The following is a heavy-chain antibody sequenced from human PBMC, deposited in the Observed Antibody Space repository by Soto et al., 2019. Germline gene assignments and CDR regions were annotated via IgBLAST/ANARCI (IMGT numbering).Heavy chain of an antibody. CDR1: GFTFSSYA. V-gene: IGHV3-23*01. Sequence: PGGSLRLSCAASGFTFSSYAMSWVRQAPGKGLEWVSAISSSGGSTYYADSVKGRFTISRANAKNTLYLQMNSLRAEDTPVYYCRAHYDFWSGYTLIGSFDIWGQGTMVTVSS. J-gene: IGHJ3*02. D-gene: IGHD3-3*01. CDR2: ISSSGGST. CDR3: RAHYDFWSGYTLIGSFDI.